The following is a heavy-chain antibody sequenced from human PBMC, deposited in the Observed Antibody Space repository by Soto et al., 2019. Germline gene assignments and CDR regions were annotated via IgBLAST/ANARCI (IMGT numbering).Heavy chain of an antibody. CDR3: ARSYCSSTSCFNWFDP. J-gene: IGHJ5*02. CDR2: ISSSSSTI. Sequence: PGGSLRLSCAASGFTFSSYSMNWVRQAPGKGLEWVSYISSSSSTIYYADSVKGRFTISRDNAKNSLYLQMNSLRAEDTAVYYCARSYCSSTSCFNWFDPWGQGTLVTVSS. V-gene: IGHV3-48*01. D-gene: IGHD2-2*01. CDR1: GFTFSSYS.